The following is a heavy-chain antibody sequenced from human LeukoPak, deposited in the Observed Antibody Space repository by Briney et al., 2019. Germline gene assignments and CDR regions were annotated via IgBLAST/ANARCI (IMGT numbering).Heavy chain of an antibody. CDR3: ARVGRAYCGGDCYPDAFDI. Sequence: SQTLSLTCTVSGGSISSGDYYWSWIRQPPGKGLEWIGYIYYSGNTYYNPSLKSRVTISVDTSKNQFSLKLSSVTAADTAVHYCARVGRAYCGGDCYPDAFDIWGQGTMVTVSS. CDR2: IYYSGNT. D-gene: IGHD2-21*02. CDR1: GGSISSGDYY. J-gene: IGHJ3*02. V-gene: IGHV4-30-4*01.